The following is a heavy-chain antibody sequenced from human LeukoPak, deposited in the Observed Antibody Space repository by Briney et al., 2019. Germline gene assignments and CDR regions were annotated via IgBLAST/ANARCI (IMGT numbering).Heavy chain of an antibody. CDR3: ASITSGWYQADY. V-gene: IGHV5-51*01. D-gene: IGHD6-19*01. CDR1: GYSFTTYW. CDR2: IYPDDSHT. J-gene: IGHJ4*02. Sequence: GESLKISCMASGYSFTTYWIGWVRQMPGKGLEWVGIIYPDDSHTTYNPSFQGQVSISVVKSINTAFLQWSSLKASDTAMYFCASITSGWYQADYWGQGTLVTVSS.